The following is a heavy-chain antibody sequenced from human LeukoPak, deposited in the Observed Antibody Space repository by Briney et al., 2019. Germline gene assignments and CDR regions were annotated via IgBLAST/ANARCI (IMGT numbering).Heavy chain of an antibody. V-gene: IGHV3-23*01. CDR1: GFTFSSYA. CDR3: ANFDSVYYFDY. Sequence: GSLRLSCAASGFTFSSYAMSWVRQAPGKGLEWVSAISGSGGSTDYADSVKGRFTISRDNSKNTLYLQMNSLRAEDTAVYYCANFDSVYYFDYWGQGTLVTVSS. D-gene: IGHD1-14*01. CDR2: ISGSGGST. J-gene: IGHJ4*02.